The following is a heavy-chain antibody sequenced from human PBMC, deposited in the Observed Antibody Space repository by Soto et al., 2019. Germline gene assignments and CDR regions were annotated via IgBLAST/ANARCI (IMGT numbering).Heavy chain of an antibody. V-gene: IGHV4-59*01. D-gene: IGHD3-3*01. CDR2: IHDSGST. J-gene: IGHJ4*02. Sequence: SETLSLTCAVSGVSXSGFYWSWIRRPPGKGLEYIGYIHDSGSTYYNPSLMSRVTVSLDSSKNQFSLRLTSVTAADTAIYYCARGHLWLENWGQGTLVTVSS. CDR1: GVSXSGFY. CDR3: ARGHLWLEN.